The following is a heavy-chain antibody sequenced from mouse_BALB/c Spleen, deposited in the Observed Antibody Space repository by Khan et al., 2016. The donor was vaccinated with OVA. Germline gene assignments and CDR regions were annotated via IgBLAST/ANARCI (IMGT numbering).Heavy chain of an antibody. D-gene: IGHD4-1*02. CDR2: INTYTGEP. J-gene: IGHJ1*01. V-gene: IGHV9-3-1*01. CDR3: ARSNSYWYFDV. Sequence: QIQLVQSGPELKKPGETVKISCKASGYTFTNYGMNWVKQAPGKGLKWMGWINTYTGEPTYANDFKGRFAFSLETSASTAYLQSHNHKNEDTATYFCARSNSYWYFDVWCAGTTFTVSS. CDR1: GYTFTNYG.